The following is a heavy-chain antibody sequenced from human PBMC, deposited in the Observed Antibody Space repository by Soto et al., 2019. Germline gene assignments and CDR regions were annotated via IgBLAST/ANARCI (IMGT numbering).Heavy chain of an antibody. D-gene: IGHD6-19*01. Sequence: SQTLSLTFAISGDSVSSNSAAWNWIRQSPSRGLEWLGRTYYRSKWYNDYAVSVKSRITINPDTSKNQFSLQLNSVTPEDTAVYYCARRQVADHYYYYGMDVWGQGTTVTVSS. CDR1: GDSVSSNSAA. CDR3: ARRQVADHYYYYGMDV. V-gene: IGHV6-1*01. J-gene: IGHJ6*02. CDR2: TYYRSKWYN.